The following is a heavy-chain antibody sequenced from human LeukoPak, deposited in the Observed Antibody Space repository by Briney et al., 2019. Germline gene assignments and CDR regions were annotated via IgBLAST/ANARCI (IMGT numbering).Heavy chain of an antibody. D-gene: IGHD6-19*01. CDR1: GLTFSSYW. Sequence: GGSLRLSCAASGLTFSSYWMFWVRQAPGKGLVWVSRIHSDGSSTAYADSVKGRFTISRDNSKNTLYLQMSSLRAEDTAVYYCVRAGSGWLTFDYWGQGTLVTVSS. CDR3: VRAGSGWLTFDY. CDR2: IHSDGSST. J-gene: IGHJ4*02. V-gene: IGHV3-74*03.